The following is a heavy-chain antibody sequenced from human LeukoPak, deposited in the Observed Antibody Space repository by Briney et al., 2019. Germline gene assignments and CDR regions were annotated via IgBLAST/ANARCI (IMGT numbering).Heavy chain of an antibody. J-gene: IGHJ4*02. CDR2: ISWNSGSI. CDR1: GFTFDDYA. V-gene: IGHV3-9*01. CDR3: AKAYYDSSGYSYYFDY. D-gene: IGHD3-22*01. Sequence: GGSLRLSCAASGFTFDDYAMHWVRQAPGKGLEWVSGISWNSGSIGYADSVKGRFTISRDNAKNSLYLQMNSLRAEDTAVYYCAKAYYDSSGYSYYFDYWGQGTLVTVSS.